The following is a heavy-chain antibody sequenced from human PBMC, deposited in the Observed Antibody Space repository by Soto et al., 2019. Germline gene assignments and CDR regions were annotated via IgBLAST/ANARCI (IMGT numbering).Heavy chain of an antibody. V-gene: IGHV1-2*04. D-gene: IGHD5-12*01. CDR2: INPNGGVT. Sequence: QVQLVQSGAEVRKPGASVTVSCRSSGDSFNDYYIHWVRQAPGQGFEWMGWINPNGGVTKYAQKFQGWVSMTRGTSIRTVYMQLSRLRYDDTAVYYWAGESGGATATLDYYYFYMDVWGTGTTVTVSS. CDR3: AGESGGATATLDYYYFYMDV. J-gene: IGHJ6*03. CDR1: GDSFNDYY.